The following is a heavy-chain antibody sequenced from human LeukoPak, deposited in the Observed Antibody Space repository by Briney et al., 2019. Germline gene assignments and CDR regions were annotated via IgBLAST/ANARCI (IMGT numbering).Heavy chain of an antibody. CDR3: ARDGAVAGLDY. J-gene: IGHJ4*02. D-gene: IGHD6-19*01. CDR2: IKQDGSEK. CDR1: GFTFGSFA. Sequence: PGGSLRLSCAGSGFTFGSFAMSWVRQAPGKGLEWVANIKQDGSEKYNVDSVKGRFTISRDNAKNSLYLQMNSLRAEDAAVYYCARDGAVAGLDYWGQGTLVTVSS. V-gene: IGHV3-7*03.